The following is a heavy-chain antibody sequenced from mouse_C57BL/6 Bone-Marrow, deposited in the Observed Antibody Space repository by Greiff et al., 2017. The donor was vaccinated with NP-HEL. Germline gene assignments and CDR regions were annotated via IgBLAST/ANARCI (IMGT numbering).Heavy chain of an antibody. CDR1: GFSFNTYA. CDR3: VWDVGYFDY. V-gene: IGHV10-1*01. CDR2: IRSKSNNYAT. D-gene: IGHD4-1*01. J-gene: IGHJ2*01. Sequence: DVQLQESGGGLVQPKGSLKLSCAASGFSFNTYAMNWVRQAPGKGLEWVARIRSKSNNYATYYADSVKDRFTISRDDSESMLYLQMNNLKTEDTAMYYCVWDVGYFDYWGQGTTLTVSS.